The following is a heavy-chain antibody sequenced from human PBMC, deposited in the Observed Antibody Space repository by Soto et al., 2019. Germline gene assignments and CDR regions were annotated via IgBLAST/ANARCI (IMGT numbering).Heavy chain of an antibody. V-gene: IGHV1-69*12. CDR3: TRASCISTSCYGGRYYYGMDV. CDR1: GGTFSSYA. J-gene: IGHJ6*02. D-gene: IGHD2-2*01. Sequence: QVQLVQSGAEVKKPGSSVKVSCKASGGTFSSYAISWVRQAPGQGLEWMGGIIPIFGTANYAQKFQGRVTITADESTSTAYLELSSLRSGETAVYYCTRASCISTSCYGGRYYYGMDVWGQGTTVTVSS. CDR2: IIPIFGTA.